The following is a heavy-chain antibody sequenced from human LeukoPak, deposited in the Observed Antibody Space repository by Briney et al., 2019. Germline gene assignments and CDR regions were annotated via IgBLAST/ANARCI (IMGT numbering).Heavy chain of an antibody. V-gene: IGHV3-30*18. D-gene: IGHD6-19*01. J-gene: IGHJ4*02. CDR1: GFTFSSYG. CDR2: ISYDGSNK. CDR3: AKALNPSSGWQNDY. Sequence: GGSLRLSCAASGFTFSSYGMHWVRQAPGKGLEWVAVISYDGSNKYYADSVKGRFTISRDNSKNTLYLQMNSLRAEDTAVYYCAKALNPSSGWQNDYWGQGTLVTVSS.